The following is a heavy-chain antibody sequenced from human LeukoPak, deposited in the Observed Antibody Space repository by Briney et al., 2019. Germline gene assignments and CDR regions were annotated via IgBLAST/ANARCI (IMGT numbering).Heavy chain of an antibody. CDR1: GFTIATSA. CDR2: INSAGSHI. J-gene: IGHJ4*02. CDR3: ARDPEYDLRMGYFEN. Sequence: GGSLRLSCAASGFTIATSAMNSVRQVPGKGLEWVSSINSAGSHIYYAASVRGRFTISRDNAMNSVFLQMHSLGAEDTAVYYSARDPEYDLRMGYFENWGAGILVTVSS. V-gene: IGHV3-21*01. D-gene: IGHD3-16*01.